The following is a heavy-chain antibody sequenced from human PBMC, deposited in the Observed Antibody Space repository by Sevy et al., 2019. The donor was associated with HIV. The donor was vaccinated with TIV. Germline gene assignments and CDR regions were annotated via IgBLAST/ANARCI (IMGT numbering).Heavy chain of an antibody. Sequence: SETLSLTCTVSGGSVSSGSYYWSWIRQPPGKGLEWIGYIYYSGSTNYNPSLKSRVTISVDTSKNQFSLKLSSVTAADTAVYYCARDSMVRGVNLRPFTYYYYGMDVWGQGTTVTVSS. CDR1: GGSVSSGSYY. D-gene: IGHD3-10*01. CDR3: ARDSMVRGVNLRPFTYYYYGMDV. CDR2: IYYSGST. V-gene: IGHV4-61*01. J-gene: IGHJ6*02.